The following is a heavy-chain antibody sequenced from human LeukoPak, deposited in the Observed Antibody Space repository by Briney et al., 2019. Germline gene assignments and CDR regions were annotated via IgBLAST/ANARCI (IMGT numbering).Heavy chain of an antibody. D-gene: IGHD4-11*01. J-gene: IGHJ4*02. Sequence: PGRSLRLSCAASEFTFSNYALHWVRQAPGKGLQWVAVISYDGNTIHYADSVKGRFIISRDASKNTLYPQMNSLRAEDTAVYYCARSGGLQKFDYWGQGTLVTVSS. CDR3: ARSGGLQKFDY. CDR2: ISYDGNTI. V-gene: IGHV3-30-3*01. CDR1: EFTFSNYA.